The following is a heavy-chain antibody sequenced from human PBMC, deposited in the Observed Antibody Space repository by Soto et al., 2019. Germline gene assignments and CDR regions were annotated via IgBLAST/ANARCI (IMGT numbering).Heavy chain of an antibody. V-gene: IGHV1-18*01. CDR2: ISAHNGNT. Sequence: QVHLVQSGAEVKKPGASVKVSCKGSGYTFTSYGITWVRQAPGQGLEWMGWISAHNGNTDYAQKLQGRVTVTRDISTRTAYMKLRSLRSDDPAVYYCARGRYGDYWGQGALVNVSS. D-gene: IGHD1-1*01. CDR1: GYTFTSYG. J-gene: IGHJ4*02. CDR3: ARGRYGDY.